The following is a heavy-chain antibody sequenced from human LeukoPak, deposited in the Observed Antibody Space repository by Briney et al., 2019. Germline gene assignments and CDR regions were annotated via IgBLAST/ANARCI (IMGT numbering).Heavy chain of an antibody. Sequence: GGSLRLSCAASGFTFSSYSMNWVRQAPGKGLEWVSSISSSSSYIYYADSVKGRFTISRDNAKNSLYLQMNSLRAEDTAVYYCARDKLVTKWLALDDAFDIWGQGTMVTVSS. CDR3: ARDKLVTKWLALDDAFDI. CDR1: GFTFSSYS. J-gene: IGHJ3*02. V-gene: IGHV3-21*01. D-gene: IGHD6-19*01. CDR2: ISSSSSYI.